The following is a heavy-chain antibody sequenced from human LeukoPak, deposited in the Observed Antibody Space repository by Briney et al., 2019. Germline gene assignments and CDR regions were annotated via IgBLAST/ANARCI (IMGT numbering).Heavy chain of an antibody. CDR2: ITLYNGNT. CDR1: GYTFTYCS. V-gene: IGHV1-68*02. CDR3: ARWGKSRYTIFGVVIIPFDY. D-gene: IGHD3-3*01. J-gene: IGHJ4*02. Sequence: ASVKVSCKASGYTFTYCSLHWLQQAPGQGLERMRWITLYNGNTNYAKKFQSRVTITRDMSLRTAYIELSSLRSEDSAVYYWARWGKSRYTIFGVVIIPFDYWGQGTLVTVSS.